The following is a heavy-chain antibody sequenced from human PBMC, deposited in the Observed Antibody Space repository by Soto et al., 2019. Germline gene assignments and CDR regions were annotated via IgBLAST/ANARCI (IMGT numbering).Heavy chain of an antibody. CDR3: ARGSSSWYPYNY. Sequence: SVKVSCKASGGAFSSYAISWVRQAPGQGLEWMGGIIPIFGTANYAQKFQGRVTITADESTSTAYMELSSLRSEDTAVYYCARGSSSWYPYNYWGQGTLVTVSS. D-gene: IGHD6-13*01. V-gene: IGHV1-69*13. CDR2: IIPIFGTA. CDR1: GGAFSSYA. J-gene: IGHJ4*02.